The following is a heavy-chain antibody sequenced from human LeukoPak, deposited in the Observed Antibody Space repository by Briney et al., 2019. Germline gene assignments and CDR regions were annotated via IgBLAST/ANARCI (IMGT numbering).Heavy chain of an antibody. CDR1: GGTFSSYA. Sequence: SVKVSCKASGGTFSSYAISWVRQAPGQGLEWMGRIIPILGIANYAQKFQGRVTITADKSTCTAYMEQSSLRSEDTAVYYCARDPTYGSGSYFPFDYWGQGTLVTVSS. D-gene: IGHD3-10*01. J-gene: IGHJ4*02. CDR2: IIPILGIA. V-gene: IGHV1-69*04. CDR3: ARDPTYGSGSYFPFDY.